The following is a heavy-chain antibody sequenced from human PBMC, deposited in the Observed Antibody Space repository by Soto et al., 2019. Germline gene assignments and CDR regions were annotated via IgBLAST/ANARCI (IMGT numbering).Heavy chain of an antibody. Sequence: KPSETLSLTCAVYGGSFSGYYWSWIRQPPGKGLEWIGEINHSGSTNYNPSLKSRVTISVDTSKNQFSLKLSSVTAADTAVYYCARGIGYYDSSGDSDYWGQGTLVTV. CDR1: GGSFSGYY. J-gene: IGHJ4*02. CDR3: ARGIGYYDSSGDSDY. V-gene: IGHV4-34*01. D-gene: IGHD3-22*01. CDR2: INHSGST.